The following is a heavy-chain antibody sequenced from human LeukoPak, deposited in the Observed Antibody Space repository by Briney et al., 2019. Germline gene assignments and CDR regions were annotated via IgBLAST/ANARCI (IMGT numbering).Heavy chain of an antibody. Sequence: SETLSLTCTVSGGSISSSYYYWGWIRQPPGKGLEWIGGIYYSGSTYYNPSLKSRVTISVDTSKNQFSLKLSSVTAADTAVYYCARQSGYYVGAFDIWGQGTMVTVSS. CDR2: IYYSGST. V-gene: IGHV4-39*01. J-gene: IGHJ3*02. CDR3: ARQSGYYVGAFDI. D-gene: IGHD3-10*02. CDR1: GGSISSSYYY.